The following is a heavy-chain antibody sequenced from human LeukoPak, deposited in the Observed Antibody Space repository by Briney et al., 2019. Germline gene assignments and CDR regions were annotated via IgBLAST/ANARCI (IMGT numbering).Heavy chain of an antibody. CDR2: INPSGGST. CDR3: ARVGIGPHPGSKRRYYFDY. D-gene: IGHD1-26*01. V-gene: IGHV1-46*01. Sequence: APVKVSCKASGYTFTSYYMHWVRQAPGQGLEWMGIINPSGGSTSYAQKFQGRVTMTRDTSTSTVYMELSSLRSEDTAVYYCARVGIGPHPGSKRRYYFDYWGQGTLVTVSS. CDR1: GYTFTSYY. J-gene: IGHJ4*02.